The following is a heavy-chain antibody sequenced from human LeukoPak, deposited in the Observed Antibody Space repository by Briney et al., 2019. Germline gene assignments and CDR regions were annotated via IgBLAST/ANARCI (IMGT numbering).Heavy chain of an antibody. J-gene: IGHJ6*02. D-gene: IGHD1-14*01. CDR2: IYNSGST. CDR1: GPSISRGDYS. CDR3: ARHTRNHGMEV. V-gene: IGHV4-31*03. Sequence: PSQTLSLICIVSGPSISRGDYSWPWIRQHPGKGLEWIGYIYNSGSTSYKPSLKSRVTISEDTSQNQFSLKLSSVTAADTAVYYCARHTRNHGMEVWGQGTTVTVSS.